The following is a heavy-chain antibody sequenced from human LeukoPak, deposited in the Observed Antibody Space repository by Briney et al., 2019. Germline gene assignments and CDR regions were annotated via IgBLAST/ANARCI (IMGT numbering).Heavy chain of an antibody. CDR3: AREFTIFGAFDI. D-gene: IGHD3-3*01. CDR2: IYTSGST. V-gene: IGHV4-4*07. J-gene: IGHJ3*02. Sequence: SETLSLTCTVSGGSISSYYWSWIRQPAGKGLEWIGRIYTSGSTNYNPSLKSRATISVDRSKNQFSLKLSSVTAADTAVYYCAREFTIFGAFDIWGQGTMVTVSS. CDR1: GGSISSYY.